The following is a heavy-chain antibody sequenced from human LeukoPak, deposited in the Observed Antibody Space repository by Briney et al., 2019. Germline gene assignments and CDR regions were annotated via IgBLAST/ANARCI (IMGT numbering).Heavy chain of an antibody. CDR2: ISGSGGST. D-gene: IGHD3-10*02. CDR3: AELGITMIGGV. Sequence: GGSLRLSCVVSGFTFSSYAMSWVRQAPGKGLEWVSGISGSGGSTYYADSVKGRFTISRDNAKNSLYLQMNSLRAEDTAVYYCAELGITMIGGVWGKGTTVTISS. V-gene: IGHV3-23*01. CDR1: GFTFSSYA. J-gene: IGHJ6*04.